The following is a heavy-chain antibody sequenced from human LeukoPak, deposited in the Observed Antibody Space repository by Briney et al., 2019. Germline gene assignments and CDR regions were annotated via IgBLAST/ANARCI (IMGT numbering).Heavy chain of an antibody. CDR1: GFTFNNAW. V-gene: IGHV3-15*01. CDR3: TTAVYSSGLDY. Sequence: GGSLRLSCAASGFTFNNAWMSWVRQAPGKGLEWVGRIKSKTDGGTTDHAAPVKDRFTISRDDSKNTLYLQMNSLKTEDAAVYYCTTAVYSSGLDYWGQGTLVTVSS. CDR2: IKSKTDGGTT. J-gene: IGHJ4*02. D-gene: IGHD6-19*01.